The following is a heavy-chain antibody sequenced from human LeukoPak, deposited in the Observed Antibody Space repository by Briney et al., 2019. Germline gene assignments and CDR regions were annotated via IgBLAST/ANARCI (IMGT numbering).Heavy chain of an antibody. CDR2: INPSGGST. J-gene: IGHJ4*02. Sequence: GASVKVSCKASGYTFTSYYMHWVRQAPGQGLEWMGIINPSGGSTSYAQKFQSRVTMTRNTSIRTAYMELSSLRSEDTAVYYCARANYYDSSGYGFDYWGQGTLVTVSS. V-gene: IGHV1-46*01. CDR1: GYTFTSYY. D-gene: IGHD3-22*01. CDR3: ARANYYDSSGYGFDY.